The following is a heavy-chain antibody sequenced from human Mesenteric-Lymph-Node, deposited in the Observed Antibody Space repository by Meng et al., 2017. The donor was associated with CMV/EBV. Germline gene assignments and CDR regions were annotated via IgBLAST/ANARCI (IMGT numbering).Heavy chain of an antibody. V-gene: IGHV3-74*01. CDR1: GFTFSSYW. CDR2: ISGDVSVT. Sequence: GESLKISCAASGFTFSSYWMHWVRQAPEKGLVWVSRISGDVSVTNYADSVKGRFTISRDNAKNTLYVQMSSLRAEDTAVYYCARGDNWRDYYVMDVWGQGTTVTVSS. J-gene: IGHJ6*02. CDR3: ARGDNWRDYYVMDV. D-gene: IGHD1-20*01.